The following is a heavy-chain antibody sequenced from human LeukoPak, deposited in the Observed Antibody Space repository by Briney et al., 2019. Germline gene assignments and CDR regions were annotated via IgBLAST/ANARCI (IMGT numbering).Heavy chain of an antibody. Sequence: PSETLSLTCTVSGGSISSYYWSWIRQPPGKGLKWIGYIYYSGSTNYNPSLKSRVTISVDTSKNQFSLKLSSVTAADTAVYYCASLRRYCSGGSCYWNWFDPWGQGTLVTVSS. CDR1: GGSISSYY. CDR3: ASLRRYCSGGSCYWNWFDP. D-gene: IGHD2-15*01. J-gene: IGHJ5*02. V-gene: IGHV4-59*08. CDR2: IYYSGST.